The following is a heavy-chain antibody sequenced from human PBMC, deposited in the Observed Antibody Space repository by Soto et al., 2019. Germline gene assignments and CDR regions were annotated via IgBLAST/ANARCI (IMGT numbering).Heavy chain of an antibody. V-gene: IGHV4-39*01. D-gene: IGHD3-10*01. CDR3: ATLWFGESGY. Sequence: QLQLQESGPGLVKPSETLSLTCTVSGGSISRNSYYWGWIRQPPGKGLEWIGSIYYSGSTFYNVSLKCRVTISVDTSKNQFSLKLSSVTAADTAVYYCATLWFGESGYWGQGTLVTVSS. CDR2: IYYSGST. CDR1: GGSISRNSYY. J-gene: IGHJ4*02.